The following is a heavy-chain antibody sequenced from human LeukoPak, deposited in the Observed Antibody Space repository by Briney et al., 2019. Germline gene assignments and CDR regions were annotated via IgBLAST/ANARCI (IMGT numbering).Heavy chain of an antibody. CDR1: GGSISAYY. D-gene: IGHD5-18*01. Sequence: SETLSLTCSVSGGSISAYYWNWIRQPPEKGLEWIGYVHYTGRTTYNASLKSRVTISVDTSKNQFSLRLRSVTAADTAVYYCAGATSTAMGFRYFDYWGQGNLITVSS. CDR3: AGATSTAMGFRYFDY. V-gene: IGHV4-59*01. J-gene: IGHJ4*02. CDR2: VHYTGRT.